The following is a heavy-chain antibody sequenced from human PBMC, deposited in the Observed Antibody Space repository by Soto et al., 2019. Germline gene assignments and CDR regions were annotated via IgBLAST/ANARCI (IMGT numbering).Heavy chain of an antibody. CDR3: ARRDYYGSGSDDY. J-gene: IGHJ4*02. D-gene: IGHD3-10*01. Sequence: QVQLEQSGAEVKKPGASVRVSCKASGFTFTSYYMHWVRQAPGQGLEWMGVLNHSAGTTNYAQKFQGRVTMTRDTSTSTVYMELSSLRSEDTAVYYCARRDYYGSGSDDYWGPGTLVTVSS. CDR2: LNHSAGTT. V-gene: IGHV1-46*03. CDR1: GFTFTSYY.